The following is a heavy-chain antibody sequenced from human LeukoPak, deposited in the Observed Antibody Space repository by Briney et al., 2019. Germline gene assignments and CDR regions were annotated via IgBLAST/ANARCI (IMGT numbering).Heavy chain of an antibody. D-gene: IGHD6-6*01. CDR2: FDPEDGET. Sequence: ASVKVSCKVSGYTLTELSMHWVRQAPGKGLEWMGGFDPEDGETIYAQKFQGRVTMTEDTSTDTAYMELSSLRSEDTAVYYCARGEQLPRWFDPWGQGTLVTVSS. CDR1: GYTLTELS. V-gene: IGHV1-24*01. J-gene: IGHJ5*02. CDR3: ARGEQLPRWFDP.